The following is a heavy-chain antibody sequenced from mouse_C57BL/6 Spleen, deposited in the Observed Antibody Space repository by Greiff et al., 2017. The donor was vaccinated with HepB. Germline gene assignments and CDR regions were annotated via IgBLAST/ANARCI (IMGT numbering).Heavy chain of an antibody. J-gene: IGHJ4*01. CDR3: ARWDYGSSYGYATDY. V-gene: IGHV1-50*01. CDR1: GYTFTSYW. CDR2: IDPSDSYT. Sequence: QVQLQQPGAELVKPGASVKLSCKASGYTFTSYWMQWVKQRPGQGLEWIGEIDPSDSYTNYNQKFKGKATLTVDTSSSTAYMQLSSLTSEDSAVYYCARWDYGSSYGYATDYWGQGTSVTVSS. D-gene: IGHD1-1*01.